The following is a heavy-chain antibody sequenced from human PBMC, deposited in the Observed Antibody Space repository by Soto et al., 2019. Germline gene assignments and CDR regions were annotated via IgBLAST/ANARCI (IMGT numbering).Heavy chain of an antibody. CDR3: ARDRGCGWVNNVYYYHYGFDV. CDR1: GDSVSGNSGA. J-gene: IGHJ6*02. Sequence: SQTLSLTCAISGDSVSGNSGAWNWVRQSPSRGLEWLGRTYYTSKWYNDYAVSLKGRITISPDTSKNQFSLQLDSVTPEDTAVYYCARDRGCGWVNNVYYYHYGFDVWGQGTTVTVSS. D-gene: IGHD1-26*01. V-gene: IGHV6-1*01. CDR2: TYYTSKWYN.